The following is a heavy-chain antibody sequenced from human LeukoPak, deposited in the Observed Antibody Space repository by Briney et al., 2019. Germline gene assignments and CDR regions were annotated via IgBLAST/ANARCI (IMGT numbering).Heavy chain of an antibody. CDR2: IKGDGSIT. Sequence: GGSLRLSCAASGFTFSSPWMHWVRQAPGKGLLCVSYIKGDGSITSYADSVEGRFTISRDNAKNMLYLEMNSLRAEDTAVYYCGRVAKAAIDYWGQGSLVTVSS. CDR3: GRVAKAAIDY. CDR1: GFTFSSPW. V-gene: IGHV3-74*01. J-gene: IGHJ4*02.